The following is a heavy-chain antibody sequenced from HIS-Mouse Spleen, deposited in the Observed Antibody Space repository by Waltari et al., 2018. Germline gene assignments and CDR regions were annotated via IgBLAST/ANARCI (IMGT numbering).Heavy chain of an antibody. D-gene: IGHD6-19*01. CDR3: AKASSDWLDY. Sequence: AASGFTFSSYGMHWVRQAPGKGLEWVAVISYDGSNKYYADSVKGRFTISRDNSKNTLYLQMNSLRAEDTAVYYCAKASSDWLDYWGQGTLVTVSS. CDR2: ISYDGSNK. V-gene: IGHV3-30*18. J-gene: IGHJ4*02. CDR1: GFTFSSYG.